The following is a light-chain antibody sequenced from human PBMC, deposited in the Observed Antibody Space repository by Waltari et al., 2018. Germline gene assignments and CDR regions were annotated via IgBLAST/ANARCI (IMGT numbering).Light chain of an antibody. CDR1: QSVSSW. J-gene: IGKJ4*01. V-gene: IGKV1-5*03. CDR2: KAS. Sequence: DIQMTPSPSPLSASVGGRVTITLRPSQSVSSWWACYQQKPGKAPKPLIYKASSLQSGVPSRFSGSGSGTEFTLTISSLQPDDFAAYYCQQYASDPLTFGGGTKLEIK. CDR3: QQYASDPLT.